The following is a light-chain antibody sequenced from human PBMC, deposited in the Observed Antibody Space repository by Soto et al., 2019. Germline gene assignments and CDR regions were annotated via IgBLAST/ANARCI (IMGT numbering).Light chain of an antibody. CDR2: DAS. CDR1: QSVMRY. CDR3: HQRIIRPT. Sequence: EIVCTQSPATLSLSPGERATLSCRASQSVMRYLAWYQQKPGQAPRLLIYDASNRATGIPARFSGSGSGTDFTLTISSLEPEDFAVYYCHQRIIRPTFGQGAKVDNK. J-gene: IGKJ1*01. V-gene: IGKV3-11*01.